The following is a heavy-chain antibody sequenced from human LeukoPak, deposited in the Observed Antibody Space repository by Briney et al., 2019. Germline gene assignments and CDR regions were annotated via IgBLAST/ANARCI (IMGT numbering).Heavy chain of an antibody. CDR3: ARDLTDYYDSSGYYWFDP. V-gene: IGHV1-18*01. Sequence: ASVKVSCKASGYTFTSYGISWVRKAPGQGLEWMGWISAYNGNTNYAQKLQGRVTMTADTSTSTAYMELRSLRSDDTAVYYCARDLTDYYDSSGYYWFDPWGQGTLVTVSS. J-gene: IGHJ5*02. CDR1: GYTFTSYG. D-gene: IGHD3-22*01. CDR2: ISAYNGNT.